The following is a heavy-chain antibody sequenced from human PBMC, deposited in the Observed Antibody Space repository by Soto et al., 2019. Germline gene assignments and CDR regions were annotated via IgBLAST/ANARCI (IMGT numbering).Heavy chain of an antibody. V-gene: IGHV3-33*05. CDR2: ILYDGSNK. CDR3: AIEWEGYYYYAMDV. D-gene: IGHD1-26*01. J-gene: IGHJ6*02. CDR1: GFTFSSYA. Sequence: QVQLVESGGGVVQPGRSLRLSCAASGFTFSSYAMHWVRQAPGKGLEWVAVILYDGSNKYYADSVKSRFTISRDNSKNTLYLQMNSLRPEDTALYYCAIEWEGYYYYAMDVWGQGTTVTVSS.